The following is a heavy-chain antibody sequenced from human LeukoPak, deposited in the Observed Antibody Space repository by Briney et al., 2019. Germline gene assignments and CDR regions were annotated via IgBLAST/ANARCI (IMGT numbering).Heavy chain of an antibody. CDR1: GGSISSGGYS. Sequence: SETLSLTCAVSGGSISSGGYSWSWIRQPPGKGPEWIGYIYHSGSTYYNPSLKSRVTISVDRSKNQFSLKLSSVTAADTAVYYCARGVVVAATWTANWFDPWGQGTLVTVSS. D-gene: IGHD2-15*01. CDR2: IYHSGST. CDR3: ARGVVVAATWTANWFDP. J-gene: IGHJ5*02. V-gene: IGHV4-30-2*01.